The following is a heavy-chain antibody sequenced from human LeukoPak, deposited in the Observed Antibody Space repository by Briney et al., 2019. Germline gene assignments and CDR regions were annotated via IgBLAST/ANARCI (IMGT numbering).Heavy chain of an antibody. CDR3: ARAYCSGGSCYDY. D-gene: IGHD2-15*01. CDR1: GGSISSYY. J-gene: IGHJ4*02. CDR2: IYYSGST. V-gene: IGHV4-59*01. Sequence: SETLSLTCTVSGGSISSYYWSWIRQPPGKGLEWIGYIYYSGSTNYNPSLKSRVTISVDTSKNQFSLKLSSVTAADTAVYYRARAYCSGGSCYDYWGQGTLVTVSS.